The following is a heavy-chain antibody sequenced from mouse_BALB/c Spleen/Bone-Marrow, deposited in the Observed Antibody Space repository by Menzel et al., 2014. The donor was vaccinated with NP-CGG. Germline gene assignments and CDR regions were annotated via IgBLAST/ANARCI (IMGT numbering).Heavy chain of an antibody. V-gene: IGHV2-9*02. CDR3: ARDRAYGNWYFDV. J-gene: IGHJ1*01. CDR1: GFSLKNYG. Sequence: VKLVESGPGLVAPSRSLSITCTVSGFSLKNYGVHWVRQPPGKGLEWLGVIGTGRGTNYNSALMSRLSISKDNSKSQVFLKMNSLQTDDTAMYYCARDRAYGNWYFDVWGAGTTVTVSS. D-gene: IGHD2-1*01. CDR2: IGTGRGT.